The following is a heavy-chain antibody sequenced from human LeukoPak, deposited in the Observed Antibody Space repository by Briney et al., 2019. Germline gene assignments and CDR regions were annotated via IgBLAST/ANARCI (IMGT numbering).Heavy chain of an antibody. D-gene: IGHD3-22*01. Sequence: GGSLRLSCAASGFTFSSYAISWVRQAPGKGLEWVSAISGSGGSTYYADSVKGRFTISRDNSKNTLYLQMNSLRAEDTAVYYCAKGPYYYDSSGYSTPWDYFDYWGQGTLVTVSS. CDR2: ISGSGGST. CDR3: AKGPYYYDSSGYSTPWDYFDY. V-gene: IGHV3-23*01. J-gene: IGHJ4*02. CDR1: GFTFSSYA.